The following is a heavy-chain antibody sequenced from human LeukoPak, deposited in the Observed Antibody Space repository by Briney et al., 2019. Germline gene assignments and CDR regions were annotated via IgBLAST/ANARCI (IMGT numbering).Heavy chain of an antibody. CDR1: GFTFNNYA. CDR2: ISDTGGST. J-gene: IGHJ4*02. CDR3: AKAALGIYTQHDD. D-gene: IGHD1-14*01. V-gene: IGHV3-23*01. Sequence: XGFLRLSCAASGFTFNNYAMSWVRQTPGKGLEWVSAISDTGGSTYYADSVKGRFTISRDNSKNTLLLQMNSLRAEDTAVYYCAKAALGIYTQHDDWGQGTLVTVSS.